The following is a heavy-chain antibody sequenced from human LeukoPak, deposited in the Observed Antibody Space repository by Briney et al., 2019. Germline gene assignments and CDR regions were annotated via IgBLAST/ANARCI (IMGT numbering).Heavy chain of an antibody. D-gene: IGHD6-13*01. CDR3: AREGEYSSSWYGYYFDY. CDR2: ISSSSSYI. V-gene: IGHV3-21*01. CDR1: GFTFSSYS. Sequence: GGSLRLSCAASGFTFSSYSMNWVRQAPGKGLEWVSSISSSSSYIYYADSVKGRFTISRDNSKNTLYLQMNSLRAEDTAVYYCAREGEYSSSWYGYYFDYWGQGTLVTVSS. J-gene: IGHJ4*02.